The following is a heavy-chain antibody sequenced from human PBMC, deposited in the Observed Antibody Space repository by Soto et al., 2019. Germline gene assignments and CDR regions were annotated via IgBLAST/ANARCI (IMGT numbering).Heavy chain of an antibody. CDR1: GGSFSGYY. D-gene: IGHD3-3*01. CDR2: INHSGST. V-gene: IGHV4-34*01. J-gene: IGHJ6*02. Sequence: SETLSRTYAVYGGSFSGYYGSWIRQPPGKGLEWIGEINHSGSTNYNPSLKSRVTISVDTSKNQFSLKLSSVTAADTAVYYCARISTRYYDFWSAYEGMDVWGQGTTVTVSS. CDR3: ARISTRYYDFWSAYEGMDV.